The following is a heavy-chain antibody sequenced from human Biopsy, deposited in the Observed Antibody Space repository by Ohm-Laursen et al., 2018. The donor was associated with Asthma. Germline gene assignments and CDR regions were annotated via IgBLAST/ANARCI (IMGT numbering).Heavy chain of an antibody. CDR1: GGTFSNFA. V-gene: IGHV1-69*01. D-gene: IGHD6-19*01. Sequence: RISCKSPGGTFSNFAISWVRQAPGQGLEWLGGIMTVFGTTNYAQKFQGRVTITADESTSTAYMEVTSLRSEDTAIYYCARCQVGYSSGWSLLLKKIYYSGMDVWGQGTAVTVSS. CDR3: ARCQVGYSSGWSLLLKKIYYSGMDV. J-gene: IGHJ6*02. CDR2: IMTVFGTT.